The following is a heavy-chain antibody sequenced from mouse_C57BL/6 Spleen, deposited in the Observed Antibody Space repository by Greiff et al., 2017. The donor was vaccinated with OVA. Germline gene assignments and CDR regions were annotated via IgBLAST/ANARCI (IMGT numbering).Heavy chain of an antibody. Sequence: EVKLMESGGGLVKPGGSLKLSCAASGFTFSSYAMSWVRQTPEKRLEWVATISDGGSYTYYPDNVKGRFTISRDNAKNNLYLQMSHLKSEDTAMYYCARDSNSYYFDYWGQGTTLTVSS. CDR2: ISDGGSYT. CDR3: ARDSNSYYFDY. V-gene: IGHV5-4*01. CDR1: GFTFSSYA. J-gene: IGHJ2*01. D-gene: IGHD2-5*01.